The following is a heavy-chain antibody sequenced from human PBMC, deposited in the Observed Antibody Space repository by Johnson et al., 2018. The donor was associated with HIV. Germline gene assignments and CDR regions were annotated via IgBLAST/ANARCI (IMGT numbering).Heavy chain of an antibody. J-gene: IGHJ3*02. CDR2: IRYDGSNK. CDR3: ASLSSSGAFDI. V-gene: IGHV3-30*02. CDR1: GFTFNTYR. Sequence: QVQLVESGGGVVQPGGSLRLSCAASGFTFNTYRMHWVRQAPGKGLEWVEFIRYDGSNKYYEDSVKGRFTISRDNSKNTLYLQMNILRAEDTAVYYCASLSSSGAFDIWGQGTMVTVSS. D-gene: IGHD6-6*01.